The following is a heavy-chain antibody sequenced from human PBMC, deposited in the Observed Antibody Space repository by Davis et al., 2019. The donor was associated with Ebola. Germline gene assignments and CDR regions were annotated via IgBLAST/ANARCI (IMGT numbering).Heavy chain of an antibody. D-gene: IGHD6-13*01. Sequence: SVKVSCKASGYTFTSYDINWVRQAPGQGLEWMGGIIPIFGTANYAQKFQGRVTITADESTSTAYMELSSLRSEDTAVYYCARDQGGIAAAGPESHYYYGMDVWGQGTTVTVSS. J-gene: IGHJ6*02. CDR1: GYTFTSYD. V-gene: IGHV1-69*13. CDR2: IIPIFGTA. CDR3: ARDQGGIAAAGPESHYYYGMDV.